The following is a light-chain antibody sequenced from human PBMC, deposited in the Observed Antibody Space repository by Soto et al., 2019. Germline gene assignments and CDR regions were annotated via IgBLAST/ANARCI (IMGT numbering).Light chain of an antibody. J-gene: IGLJ1*01. CDR1: SSDVGGYNY. CDR2: DVS. CDR3: SSYTTGNTRQIV. V-gene: IGLV2-14*03. Sequence: SALTQPASVSGSPGQSITISCTGTSSDVGGYNYVSWYQHHPGKAPKLMIFDVSNRPSGVSNRFSGSKSSNTASLTISWLYPKDVSDYYCSSYTTGNTRQIVFGTGTKVTGL.